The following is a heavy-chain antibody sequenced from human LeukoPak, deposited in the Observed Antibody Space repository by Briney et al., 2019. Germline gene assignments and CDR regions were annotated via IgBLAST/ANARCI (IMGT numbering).Heavy chain of an antibody. Sequence: PSETLSLTCAVYGGSLSGYYWSWVRQPPGKGLEWIGEISHIGSTNYNPSLESRVTISVDTSKNQFSLKLGSVTAADTAVYYCARGRWEVRFDPWGQGTLVTVSS. D-gene: IGHD1-26*01. CDR2: ISHIGST. V-gene: IGHV4-34*01. J-gene: IGHJ5*02. CDR1: GGSLSGYY. CDR3: ARGRWEVRFDP.